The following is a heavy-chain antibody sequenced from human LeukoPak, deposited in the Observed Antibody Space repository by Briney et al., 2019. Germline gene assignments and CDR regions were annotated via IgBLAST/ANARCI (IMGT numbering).Heavy chain of an antibody. CDR2: INSGGST. Sequence: AGGSLRLSCAASGFTVSSNYMSWVRQAPGKGLEWVSVINSGGSTYTADSVKGRFTISRDNSKNTLYLQMNSLRAEDTAVYYCARDSRRTLPSDWGQGTLVTVS. CDR3: ARDSRRTLPSD. D-gene: IGHD1-14*01. V-gene: IGHV3-66*01. CDR1: GFTVSSNY. J-gene: IGHJ4*02.